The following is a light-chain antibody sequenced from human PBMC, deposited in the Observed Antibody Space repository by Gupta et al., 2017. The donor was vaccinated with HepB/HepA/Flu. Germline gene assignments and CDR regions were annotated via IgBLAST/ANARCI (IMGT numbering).Light chain of an antibody. CDR3: QQHGSSPTYT. Sequence: EIVLTQSPGTLSLSPGERATLSCRASQSVSRSYLAWYQQKPGQAPRLLIYGASNRATGIPDRFSGSGSGTDFTLTISRREPEDFAVYYCQQHGSSPTYTFGQGTKLEIK. J-gene: IGKJ2*01. CDR2: GAS. CDR1: QSVSRSY. V-gene: IGKV3-20*01.